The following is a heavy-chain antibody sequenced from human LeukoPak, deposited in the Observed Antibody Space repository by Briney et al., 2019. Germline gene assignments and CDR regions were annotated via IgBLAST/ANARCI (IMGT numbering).Heavy chain of an antibody. Sequence: GSLRLSFAAPGIPFNSHGMQWVRQAPGKGLEWGSAISGSGGSTYYADSVKGRFTISRDNSKNTLYLQMNSLRAEDTAVYYCAKGHVDTAMDDAFDIWGQGTMVTVSS. CDR2: ISGSGGST. J-gene: IGHJ3*02. V-gene: IGHV3-23*01. D-gene: IGHD5-18*01. CDR3: AKGHVDTAMDDAFDI. CDR1: GIPFNSHG.